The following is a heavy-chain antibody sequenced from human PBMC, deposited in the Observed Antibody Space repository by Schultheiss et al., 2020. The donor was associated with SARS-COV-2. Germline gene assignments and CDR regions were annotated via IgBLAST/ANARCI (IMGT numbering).Heavy chain of an antibody. J-gene: IGHJ4*02. CDR1: GFTFSSYA. D-gene: IGHD4-17*01. CDR3: ARDGYGDYFDY. V-gene: IGHV3-7*03. CDR2: IKQDGSEK. Sequence: GGSLRLSCAASGFTFSSYAMSWVRQAPGKGLEWVANIKQDGSEKYYVDSVKGRFTISRDNAKNSSYFQMNSLRAEDTAVYYCARDGYGDYFDYWGQGTLVTVSS.